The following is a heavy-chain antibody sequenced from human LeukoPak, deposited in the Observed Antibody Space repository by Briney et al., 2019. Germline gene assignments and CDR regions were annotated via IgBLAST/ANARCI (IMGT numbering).Heavy chain of an antibody. Sequence: ASETLSLTCAVYGGSFSGYYWSWIRQPPGKGLEWIGEINHSGSTNYNPSLKSRVTISVDTSKNQFSLKLSSVTAADTAVYYCARGVVVPAAPGNWFDPWGRGTLVTVSS. V-gene: IGHV4-34*01. CDR3: ARGVVVPAAPGNWFDP. CDR1: GGSFSGYY. D-gene: IGHD2-2*01. CDR2: INHSGST. J-gene: IGHJ5*02.